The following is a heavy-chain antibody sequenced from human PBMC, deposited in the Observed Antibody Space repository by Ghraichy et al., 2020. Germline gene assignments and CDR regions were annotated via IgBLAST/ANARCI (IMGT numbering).Heavy chain of an antibody. CDR1: GFTFSSYS. J-gene: IGHJ4*02. CDR3: ARDPGYYDFWSGYIYYFDY. D-gene: IGHD3-3*01. CDR2: ISSSSSTI. Sequence: GGSLRLSCAASGFTFSSYSMNWVRQAPGKGLEWVSYISSSSSTIYYADSVKGRFTISRDNAKNSLYLQMNSLRDEDTAVYYCARDPGYYDFWSGYIYYFDYWGQGTLVTVSS. V-gene: IGHV3-48*02.